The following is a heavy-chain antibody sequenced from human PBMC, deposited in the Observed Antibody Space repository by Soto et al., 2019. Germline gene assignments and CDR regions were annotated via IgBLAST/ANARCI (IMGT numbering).Heavy chain of an antibody. J-gene: IGHJ4*02. Sequence: GSLRLSCAASGFTFSSYTMSWVRQAPGEGLEWVSAISGSGDSTYYADSVKGRFTISRDNSKNTLYLQMNSLRAEDTAFYYCAKPQWELLDWGQGTLVTVSS. CDR3: AKPQWELLD. D-gene: IGHD1-26*01. CDR1: GFTFSSYT. V-gene: IGHV3-23*01. CDR2: ISGSGDST.